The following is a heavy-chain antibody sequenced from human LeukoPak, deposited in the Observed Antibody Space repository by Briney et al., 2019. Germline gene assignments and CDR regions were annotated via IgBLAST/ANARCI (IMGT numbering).Heavy chain of an antibody. CDR2: IGISSSTI. CDR3: ARDSGYAFDI. J-gene: IGHJ3*02. D-gene: IGHD1-26*01. Sequence: PGGSLRLSCAASGCTFSNYCMYWVRQAPGKGLEWVSYIGISSSTIDYADSVKGRFTISRDNAKNSLYLQMNSLRAEDTAVYYCARDSGYAFDIWGQGTMVTVSS. V-gene: IGHV3-48*01. CDR1: GCTFSNYC.